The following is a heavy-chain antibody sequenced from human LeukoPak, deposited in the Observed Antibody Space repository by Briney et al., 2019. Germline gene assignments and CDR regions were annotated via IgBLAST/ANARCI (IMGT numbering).Heavy chain of an antibody. V-gene: IGHV4-39*01. CDR2: IYYSGST. D-gene: IGHD3-22*01. J-gene: IGHJ4*02. Sequence: PSETLSLTCTVSGGSISSSSYYWGWIRQPPGKGLEGIGSIYYSGSTYYNPSLKSRVTISVDTSKNQFSLKLSSVTAADTAVYYCATDYYDSSGYGDYWGQGTLVTVSS. CDR3: ATDYYDSSGYGDY. CDR1: GGSISSSSYY.